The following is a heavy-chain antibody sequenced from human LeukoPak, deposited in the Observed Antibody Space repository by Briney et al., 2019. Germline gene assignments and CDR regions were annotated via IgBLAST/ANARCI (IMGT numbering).Heavy chain of an antibody. CDR1: GGSFSGYY. J-gene: IGHJ6*04. CDR3: AMRGRRVPAAISYYYGTDV. Sequence: SETLSLTCAVYGGSFSGYYWSWIRQPPGKGLEWIGEINHSGSTNYNPSLKSRVTISVDTSKNQFSLKLSSVTAADTAVYYCAMRGRRVPAAISYYYGTDVWGKGTTVTVSS. D-gene: IGHD2-2*01. V-gene: IGHV4-34*01. CDR2: INHSGST.